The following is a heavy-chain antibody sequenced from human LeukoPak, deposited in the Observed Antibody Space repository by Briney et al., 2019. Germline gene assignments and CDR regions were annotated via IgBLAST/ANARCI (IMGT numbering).Heavy chain of an antibody. Sequence: SETLSLTCTVSGGSISSYYWSWIRQPPGKGLEWIGYIYYSGSTNYNPSLKSRVTISVDTSKNQFSLKLSSVTAADTAVYYCARVSSIFGVVGRPDMDVWGKGTTVTVSS. J-gene: IGHJ6*03. CDR3: ARVSSIFGVVGRPDMDV. V-gene: IGHV4-59*01. CDR2: IYYSGST. D-gene: IGHD3-3*01. CDR1: GGSISSYY.